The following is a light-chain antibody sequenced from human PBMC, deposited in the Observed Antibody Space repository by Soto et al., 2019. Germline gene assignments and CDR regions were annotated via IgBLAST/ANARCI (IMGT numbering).Light chain of an antibody. CDR2: DDS. CDR1: NIGSKS. CDR3: QVWDTSSDHP. J-gene: IGLJ1*01. V-gene: IGLV3-21*02. Sequence: SYELTQPPSVSVAPGQTARITCGGNNIGSKSVHWYQQKPGQAPVVVVYDDSDRPSGIPERFSGSNSGNTATLTISGVEAGDEADYYCQVWDTSSDHPFGTGTKVTVL.